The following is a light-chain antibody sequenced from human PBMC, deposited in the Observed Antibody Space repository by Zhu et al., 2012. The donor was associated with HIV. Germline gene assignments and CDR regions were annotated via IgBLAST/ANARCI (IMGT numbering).Light chain of an antibody. CDR1: QSVSSF. CDR3: HYYGRSPYT. V-gene: IGKV3-11*01. CDR2: DAS. J-gene: IGKJ2*01. Sequence: IVLTQSPATLSLSPGERATLSCRASQSVSSFLAWYQQKPGQAPRLLIYDASKRATGIPARFSGSGSGTDFTLTISRLEPEDFAMYYCHYYGRSPYTFGQGTRLDIK.